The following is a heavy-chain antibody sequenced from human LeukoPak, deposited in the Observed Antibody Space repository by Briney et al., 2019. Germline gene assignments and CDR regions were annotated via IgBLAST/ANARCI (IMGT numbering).Heavy chain of an antibody. CDR2: ISTSGGST. Sequence: GSLRLSCAASGFTFSSYAMSWIRQAPGKGLEWVSGISTSGGSTYYTDSVKGRFTISRDNAKNSLYLQMNSLRAEDTAVYYCARGGDYFDYWGQGTLVTVSS. CDR3: ARGGDYFDY. J-gene: IGHJ4*02. V-gene: IGHV3-23*01. CDR1: GFTFSSYA.